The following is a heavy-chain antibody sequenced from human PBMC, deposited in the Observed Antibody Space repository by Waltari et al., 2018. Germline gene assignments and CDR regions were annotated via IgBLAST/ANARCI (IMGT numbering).Heavy chain of an antibody. CDR1: GFSFGGYA. J-gene: IGHJ4*02. CDR3: AKDSRGYTPSPGDS. D-gene: IGHD5-18*01. Sequence: EVQLLQSGGGLVQPGGSLRLSCATSGFSFGGYAMTWVRQAPGKGLELVSTISGSGSSTFYADSVRGRFTISRDNARNTVFLEMNSLRVDDTAFYYCAKDSRGYTPSPGDSWGQGTQVTVS. V-gene: IGHV3-23*01. CDR2: ISGSGSST.